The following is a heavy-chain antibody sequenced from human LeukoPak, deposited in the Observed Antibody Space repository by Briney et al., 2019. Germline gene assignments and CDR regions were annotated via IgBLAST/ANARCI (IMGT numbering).Heavy chain of an antibody. CDR3: ARAGYRYTVLFDY. D-gene: IGHD3-16*02. V-gene: IGHV4-59*10. J-gene: IGHJ4*02. CDR1: GGSFSGYY. CDR2: IYTSGST. Sequence: PSETLSLTCAVYGGSFSGYYWSWIRQPAGKGLEWIGRIYTSGSTNYNPSLKSRVTISVDTSKNQFSLKLSSVTAADTAVYYCARAGYRYTVLFDYWGQGTLVTVSS.